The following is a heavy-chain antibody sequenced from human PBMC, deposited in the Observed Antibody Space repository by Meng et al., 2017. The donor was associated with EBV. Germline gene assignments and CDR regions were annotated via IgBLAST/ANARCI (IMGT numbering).Heavy chain of an antibody. CDR1: GGPFRNYA. Sequence: VQWVRSGAEVKKPGSAGKVSCKTFGGPFRNYAISWGRQAPGQGLEWLGGFLPTLGAPNYAQKFHGRVSITADESTSTHYMDLSSLRSEDTAVYYCASESGRGYTPDYWGQGTLVTVSS. CDR2: FLPTLGAP. V-gene: IGHV1-69*01. D-gene: IGHD3-10*01. J-gene: IGHJ4*02. CDR3: ASESGRGYTPDY.